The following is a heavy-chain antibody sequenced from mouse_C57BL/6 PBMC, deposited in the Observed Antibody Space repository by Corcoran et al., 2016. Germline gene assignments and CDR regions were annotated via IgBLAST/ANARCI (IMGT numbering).Heavy chain of an antibody. CDR3: ARRLRLRNYFDY. Sequence: EVQLQQSGPELVKPGASVKISCKASGYTFTDYYMNWVKQSHGKSLEWIGDINPNNGGTSYNQKFKGKATLTVDKSSSTAYMELRSLTSEDSAVYYCARRLRLRNYFDYWGQGTTLTVSS. J-gene: IGHJ2*01. V-gene: IGHV1-26*01. CDR2: INPNNGGT. CDR1: GYTFTDYY. D-gene: IGHD3-2*02.